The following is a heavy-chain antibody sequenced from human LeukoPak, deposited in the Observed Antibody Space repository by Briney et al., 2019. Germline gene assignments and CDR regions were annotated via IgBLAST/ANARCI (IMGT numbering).Heavy chain of an antibody. CDR3: ARDARYFDWLAHAFDI. V-gene: IGHV1-18*01. Sequence: ASVKVSCKASGYTFTSCGNSWVRQAPGQGLEWMGWISAYNGNTNYAQKLQGRVTMTTDTSTSTAYMELRSLRSDDTAVYYCARDARYFDWLAHAFDIWGQGTMVTVSS. CDR1: GYTFTSCG. CDR2: ISAYNGNT. J-gene: IGHJ3*02. D-gene: IGHD3-9*01.